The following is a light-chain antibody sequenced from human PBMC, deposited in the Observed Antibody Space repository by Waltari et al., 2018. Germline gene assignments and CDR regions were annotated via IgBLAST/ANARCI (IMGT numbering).Light chain of an antibody. Sequence: IVLTQSPDTLSLSLGQRATLSCRASQTINNNFLVWYQQKPGQAPRLLIHGASRRATDFPDRLRGSGSGTDFTLTHSRLEPEDVAVYYCQQYDGSILTFGGGTKVEV. J-gene: IGKJ4*01. V-gene: IGKV3-20*01. CDR3: QQYDGSILT. CDR2: GAS. CDR1: QTINNNF.